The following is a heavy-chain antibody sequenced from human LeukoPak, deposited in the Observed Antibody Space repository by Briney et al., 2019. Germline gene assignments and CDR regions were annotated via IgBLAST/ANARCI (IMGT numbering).Heavy chain of an antibody. Sequence: SVKVSCKASGGTFSSYAISWVRQAPGQGLEWMGGIIPIFGTANYAQKFQGRVTITADESMSTAYMELSSLRSEDTAVYYCARGIDIVVVRKIDYTFDYWGQGTLVTVSS. V-gene: IGHV1-69*13. CDR3: ARGIDIVVVRKIDYTFDY. D-gene: IGHD2-2*01. CDR1: GGTFSSYA. J-gene: IGHJ4*02. CDR2: IIPIFGTA.